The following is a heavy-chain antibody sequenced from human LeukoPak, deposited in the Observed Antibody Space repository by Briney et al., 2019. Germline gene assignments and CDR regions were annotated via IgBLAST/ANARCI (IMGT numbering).Heavy chain of an antibody. CDR2: INHSVRT. CDR1: GGSFSGYY. J-gene: IGHJ4*02. CDR3: ARGIVVVPAAISLSRPGARFDY. Sequence: TLSLTCAVYGGSFSGYYSSWIRHPPGKGLEWIGVINHSVRTNSNTTLKSRVTISVDTSKKQFSLKLSAVNAAATAVYYCARGIVVVPAAISLSRPGARFDYWGGGTLVTVSS. D-gene: IGHD2-2*02. V-gene: IGHV4-34*01.